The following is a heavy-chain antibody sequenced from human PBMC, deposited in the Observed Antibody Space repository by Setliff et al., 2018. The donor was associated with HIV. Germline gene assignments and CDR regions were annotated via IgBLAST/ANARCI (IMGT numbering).Heavy chain of an antibody. Sequence: PSETLSLTCTVSGGSISTYYWSWIRQPPGKGLEWIGSIYHSGSTYYNPSLKSRVTISVDTSKNQFSLKLSSVTAADTAVYYCARDPFEYYYDSSGREAYMDVWGKGTTVTVSS. CDR2: IYHSGST. CDR1: GGSISTYY. J-gene: IGHJ6*03. D-gene: IGHD3-22*01. CDR3: ARDPFEYYYDSSGREAYMDV. V-gene: IGHV4-38-2*02.